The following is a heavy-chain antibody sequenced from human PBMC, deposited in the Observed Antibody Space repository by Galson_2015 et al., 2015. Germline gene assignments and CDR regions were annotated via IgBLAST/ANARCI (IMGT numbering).Heavy chain of an antibody. D-gene: IGHD2-8*01. CDR3: AKDRGVVLMVYALDY. V-gene: IGHV3-30*18. Sequence: SLRLSCAASGFTFSSYGMHWVRQAPGKGLEWVAVISYDGSNKYYADSVKGRFTISRDNSKNTLYLQMNSLRAEDTAVYYCAKDRGVVLMVYALDYWGQGTLVTVSS. CDR1: GFTFSSYG. J-gene: IGHJ4*02. CDR2: ISYDGSNK.